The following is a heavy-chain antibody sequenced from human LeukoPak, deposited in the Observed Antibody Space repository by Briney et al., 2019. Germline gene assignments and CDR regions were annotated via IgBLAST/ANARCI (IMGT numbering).Heavy chain of an antibody. D-gene: IGHD3-10*01. CDR3: ARNRYSSGSWGFDY. V-gene: IGHV4-59*01. J-gene: IGHJ4*02. CDR2: ISYSVST. Sequence: SETLSLTCTVSGGSISSYYWSWIRQPPGKGLEWIGYISYSVSTNYNPSLKTRVTISVDTSKNQLSLKLSSVTAADTAVYYCARNRYSSGSWGFDYWGQGTLVTVSS. CDR1: GGSISSYY.